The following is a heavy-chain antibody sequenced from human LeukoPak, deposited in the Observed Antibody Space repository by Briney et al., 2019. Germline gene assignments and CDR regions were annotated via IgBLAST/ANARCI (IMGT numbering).Heavy chain of an antibody. CDR2: ISGSGGST. CDR3: AKAGTYDY. J-gene: IGHJ4*02. V-gene: IGHV3-23*01. D-gene: IGHD6-13*01. CDR1: GFTFSSYA. Sequence: PGASLRLSCAASGFTFSSYAMSWVRQAPGKGLEWVAGISGSGGSTYYADSVKGRFTISRDNSKNTLYLQTNSLRAEDTAVYYCAKAGTYDYWGQGTLVTVSS.